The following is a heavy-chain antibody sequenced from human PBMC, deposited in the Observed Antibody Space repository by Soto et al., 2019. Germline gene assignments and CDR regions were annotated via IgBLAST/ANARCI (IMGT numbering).Heavy chain of an antibody. V-gene: IGHV3-11*01. J-gene: IGHJ6*02. D-gene: IGHD3-3*01. CDR2: ISSSGSTI. Sequence: PGGSLRLSCAASGFTFSDYYMSWIRQAPGKGLEWVSYISSSGSTIYYADSVKGRFTISRDNAKNSLYLQMNSLRAEDTAVYYCARQAPSITILGVANRGTLDVWGQGGTVTVSS. CDR1: GFTFSDYY. CDR3: ARQAPSITILGVANRGTLDV.